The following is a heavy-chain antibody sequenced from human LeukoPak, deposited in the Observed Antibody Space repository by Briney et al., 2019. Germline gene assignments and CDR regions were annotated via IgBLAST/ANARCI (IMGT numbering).Heavy chain of an antibody. V-gene: IGHV3-9*03. CDR3: AKDLSSGYSYSGIFDY. J-gene: IGHJ4*02. CDR1: GFTFDDYA. Sequence: GGSLRLSCAASGFTFDDYAMHWVGKAPGKGLNWASGIGGNSGSIGYADSVKGRFTISRDNAKNSLYLQMNSLRAEDMALYYCAKDLSSGYSYSGIFDYWGQGTLVTVSS. D-gene: IGHD5-18*01. CDR2: IGGNSGSI.